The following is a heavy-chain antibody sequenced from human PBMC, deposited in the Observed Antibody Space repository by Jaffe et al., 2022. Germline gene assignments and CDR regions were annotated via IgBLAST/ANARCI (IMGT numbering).Heavy chain of an antibody. D-gene: IGHD6-19*01. CDR1: GFTFSSYG. CDR3: AKDQFPIAVAGDAFDI. CDR2: IRYDGSNK. V-gene: IGHV3-30*02. Sequence: QVQLVESGGGVVQPGGSLRLSCAASGFTFSSYGMHWVRQAPGKGLEWVAFIRYDGSNKYYADSVKGRFTISRDNSKNTLYLQMNSLRAEDTAVYYCAKDQFPIAVAGDAFDIWGQGTMVTVSS. J-gene: IGHJ3*02.